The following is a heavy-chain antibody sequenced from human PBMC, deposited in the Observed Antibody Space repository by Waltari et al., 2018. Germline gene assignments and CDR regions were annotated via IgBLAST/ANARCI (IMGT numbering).Heavy chain of an antibody. V-gene: IGHV4-59*01. D-gene: IGHD3-22*01. CDR1: GGSISSYS. CDR3: ARDMYYYDSSGYYPPYYYGMDV. J-gene: IGHJ6*02. CDR2: IYYSGST. Sequence: QVQLQESGPGLVKPSETLSLTCTVSGGSISSYSWSWTRQPPGTGLAWIGYIYYSGSTNYNPSLKSRVTISVDTSKNQFSLKLSSVTAADTAVYYCARDMYYYDSSGYYPPYYYGMDVWGQGTTVTVSS.